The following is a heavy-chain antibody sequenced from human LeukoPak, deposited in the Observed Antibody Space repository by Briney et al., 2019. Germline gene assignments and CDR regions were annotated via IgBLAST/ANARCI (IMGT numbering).Heavy chain of an antibody. J-gene: IGHJ4*02. V-gene: IGHV3-74*03. CDR3: VKDEHLYGIDS. D-gene: IGHD2/OR15-2a*01. Sequence: GGSLRLSCAASGLTFSGYWMHWVRQAPGKGLVCVSRIKSYGTYTSYADSVKGRFTISRDNPKNTLYLEMNSLRAEDRAVYYCVKDEHLYGIDSWGQGTVVTVPS. CDR2: IKSYGTYT. CDR1: GLTFSGYW.